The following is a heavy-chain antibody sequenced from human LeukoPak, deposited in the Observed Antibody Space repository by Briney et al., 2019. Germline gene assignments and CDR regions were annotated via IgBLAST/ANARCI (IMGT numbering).Heavy chain of an antibody. CDR1: GFTFSSYS. CDR3: ARGDARCSSTSCYSANFDI. CDR2: ISSSSSTI. D-gene: IGHD2-2*01. Sequence: GGSLRLSCAASGFTFSSYSMNWVRQAPGKGLEWVSYISSSSSTIYYADSVKGRFTISRDNAKNSLYLQMNSLRAEDTAVYYCARGDARCSSTSCYSANFDIWGQGTMVTVSS. J-gene: IGHJ3*02. V-gene: IGHV3-48*04.